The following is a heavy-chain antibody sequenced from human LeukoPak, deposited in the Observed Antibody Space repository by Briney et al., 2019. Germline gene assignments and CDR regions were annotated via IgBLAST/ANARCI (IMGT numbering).Heavy chain of an antibody. CDR1: GGSLSSGSYY. CDR2: IYTSGST. D-gene: IGHD2-2*01. J-gene: IGHJ6*03. CDR3: AGDRRICSSTSSPTSYYYYYMDV. Sequence: SETLSLTCTVSGGSLSSGSYYWRWIRQPAGKGLEWIGRIYTSGSTNYNPSLKSRVTLSVDTSKNQFSLKLTSVPAPATPVYYCAGDRRICSSTSSPTSYYYYYMDVWGKGTTVTVSS. V-gene: IGHV4-61*02.